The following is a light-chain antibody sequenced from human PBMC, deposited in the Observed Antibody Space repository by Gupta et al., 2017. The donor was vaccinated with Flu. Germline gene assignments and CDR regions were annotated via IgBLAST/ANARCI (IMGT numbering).Light chain of an antibody. J-gene: IGKJ5*01. Sequence: EVVLTQSPGTLSLSPGDRATLSCRASQSVGSSYLGWYQLKPGQTPRLLIYAAPSRATGIPDRFIGSGAGTDFTLTVSRLEPEDFALYYCQQYSSSLTFGQGTRLEIK. CDR2: AAP. CDR3: QQYSSSLT. V-gene: IGKV3-20*01. CDR1: QSVGSSY.